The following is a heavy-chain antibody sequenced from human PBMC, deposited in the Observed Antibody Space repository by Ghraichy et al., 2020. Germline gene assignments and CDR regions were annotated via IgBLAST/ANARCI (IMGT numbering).Heavy chain of an antibody. CDR1: GYTLTELS. CDR2: FDPEDGET. Sequence: VKVSCKVSGYTLTELSMHWVRQAPGKGLEWMGGFDPEDGETIYAQKFQGRVTMTENTSTDTAYMELSSLRSEDTAVYYCATYSSSYWYFDLWGRGTLVTVSS. D-gene: IGHD6-6*01. V-gene: IGHV1-24*01. J-gene: IGHJ2*01. CDR3: ATYSSSYWYFDL.